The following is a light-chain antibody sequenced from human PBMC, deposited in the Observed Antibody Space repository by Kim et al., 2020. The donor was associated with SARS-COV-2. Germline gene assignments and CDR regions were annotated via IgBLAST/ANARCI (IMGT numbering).Light chain of an antibody. CDR3: QQYGSSRYS. CDR2: GAS. J-gene: IGKJ2*03. V-gene: IGKV3-20*01. Sequence: LSQGERDTRSCRNSKSVSRSYLAWNQQKPGQAPRLLIYGASSRATGIPDRFSGSGSGTDFTLTISRLEPEDFAVYYCQQYGSSRYSFGQGTKLEI. CDR1: KSVSRSY.